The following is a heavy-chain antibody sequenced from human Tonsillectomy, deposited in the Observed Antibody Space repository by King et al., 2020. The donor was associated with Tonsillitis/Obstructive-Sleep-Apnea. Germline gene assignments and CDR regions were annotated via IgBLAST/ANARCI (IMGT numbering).Heavy chain of an antibody. CDR3: VIRSRGILTVNIPEAFEI. CDR2: INPNSGGT. CDR1: GYTLTGYH. V-gene: IGHV1-2*02. Sequence: QLVQSGAEVKKPGASVKVSCKASGYTLTGYHMHWVRQAPGQGLAWVGWINPNSGGTNFAQRFQGRVTMTRDTSISTAYMELSRLRSDDTAVYFCVIRSRGILTVNIPEAFEIWGEGTKVTVSS. D-gene: IGHD2-15*01. J-gene: IGHJ3*02.